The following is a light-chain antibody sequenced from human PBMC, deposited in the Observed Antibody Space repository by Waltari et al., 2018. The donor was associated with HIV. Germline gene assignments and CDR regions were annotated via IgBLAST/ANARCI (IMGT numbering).Light chain of an antibody. Sequence: SYELTQPPSVSVSPGQAATITCSGDKLDDQYVCWYQQKPGRSPVLFIYQDDKCLSGIPDRFSGSNSGNTATLTISGTQTMDEADYYCQAWDSGTGVFGTGTTVTVL. CDR2: QDD. CDR3: QAWDSGTGV. V-gene: IGLV3-1*01. J-gene: IGLJ1*01. CDR1: KLDDQY.